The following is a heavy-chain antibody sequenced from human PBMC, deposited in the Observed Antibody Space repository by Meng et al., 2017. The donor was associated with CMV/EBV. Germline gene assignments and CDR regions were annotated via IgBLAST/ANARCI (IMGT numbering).Heavy chain of an antibody. CDR1: SSSYY. V-gene: IGHV4-39*07. CDR2: IYYSGST. CDR3: AREAVGELLFPYYYYGMDV. Sequence: SSSYYWCWSRQPPGKGLEWIGSIYYSGSTYYNPSLKSRVTMSVDTSKNQFSLKLSSVTAADTAVYYCAREAVGELLFPYYYYGMDVWGQGTTVTVSS. J-gene: IGHJ6*02. D-gene: IGHD1-26*01.